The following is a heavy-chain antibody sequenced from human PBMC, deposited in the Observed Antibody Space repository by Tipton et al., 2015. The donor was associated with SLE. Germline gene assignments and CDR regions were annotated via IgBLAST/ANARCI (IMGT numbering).Heavy chain of an antibody. J-gene: IGHJ5*02. CDR1: GGSITNSIFY. Sequence: TLSLTCSVSGGSITNSIFYWGWIRQPPGKGPEWIGSIYYSGSTFYNPSLGSRVTIPVETSKNQFSLKVNSVTAADTAVYYCARGGIIPQNCFDPWGQGTLVTVSS. D-gene: IGHD1-14*01. CDR3: ARGGIIPQNCFDP. CDR2: IYYSGST. V-gene: IGHV4-39*07.